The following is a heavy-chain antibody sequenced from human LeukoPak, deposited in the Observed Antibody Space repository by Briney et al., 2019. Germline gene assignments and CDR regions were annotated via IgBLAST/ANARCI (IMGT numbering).Heavy chain of an antibody. D-gene: IGHD3-22*01. CDR2: INPSGGST. CDR3: ARDGNYYDSSGYYPYNWFDP. V-gene: IGHV1-46*01. CDR1: GYTFPSHD. J-gene: IGHJ5*02. Sequence: GASVKVSCKASGYTFPSHDINWVRQATGQGLEWMGIINPSGGSTSYAQKFQGRVTMTRDTSTSTVYMELSSLRSEDTAVYYCARDGNYYDSSGYYPYNWFDPWGQGTLVTVSS.